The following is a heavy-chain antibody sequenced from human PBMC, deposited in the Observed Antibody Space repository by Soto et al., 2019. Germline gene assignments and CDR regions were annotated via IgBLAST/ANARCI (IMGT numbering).Heavy chain of an antibody. V-gene: IGHV3-33*01. Sequence: QVQLVESGGGVVQPGRSLRLSCAASGFTFSSYGMHWVRQAPGKGLEWVAVIWYDGSNKYYADSVKGRFTISRDNSKNTLYLQMNSLRAEDTAVYYCARGDYGDYRLAYSYGMDVWGQGTTVTVSS. D-gene: IGHD4-17*01. J-gene: IGHJ6*02. CDR2: IWYDGSNK. CDR3: ARGDYGDYRLAYSYGMDV. CDR1: GFTFSSYG.